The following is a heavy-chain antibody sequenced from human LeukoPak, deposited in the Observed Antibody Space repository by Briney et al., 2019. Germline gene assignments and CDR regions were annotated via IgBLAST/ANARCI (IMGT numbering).Heavy chain of an antibody. J-gene: IGHJ4*02. D-gene: IGHD1/OR15-1a*01. CDR3: ARNNPPYFDY. Sequence: PSQTLSLTCTVSGGSISSGSYYWSWIRQPAGKGLEWIVRIYTSGSTNYNPSLKSRVTISVDTSKNQFSLKLSSVTAADTAVYYCARNNPPYFDYWGQGTLVTVSS. CDR1: GGSISSGSYY. CDR2: IYTSGST. V-gene: IGHV4-61*02.